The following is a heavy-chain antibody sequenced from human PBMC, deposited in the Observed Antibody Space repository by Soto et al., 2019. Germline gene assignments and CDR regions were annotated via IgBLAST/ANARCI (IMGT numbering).Heavy chain of an antibody. CDR1: GFTFSSDG. V-gene: IGHV3-30*18. CDR3: AKDEISKPIRGDAFNF. Sequence: GGSLRLSCAASGFTFSSDGMHWVRQAPGKGLEWVAVISYDGSYQYYVDSVKGRFTISRDNSKNTLYLQMNSLRAEDTAVYYCAKDEISKPIRGDAFNFWGQGTMVTVSS. J-gene: IGHJ3*01. D-gene: IGHD4-4*01. CDR2: ISYDGSYQ.